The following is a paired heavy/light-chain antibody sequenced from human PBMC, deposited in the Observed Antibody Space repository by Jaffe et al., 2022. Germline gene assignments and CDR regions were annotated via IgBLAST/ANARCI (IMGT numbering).Light chain of an antibody. J-gene: IGLJ2*01. V-gene: IGLV3-21*02. CDR1: NIGSKS. CDR3: QVWDSSSDHPNVV. Sequence: SYVLTQPPSVSVAPGQTARITCGGNNIGSKSVHWYQQKPGQAPVLVVYDDSDRPSGIPERFSGSNSGNTATLTISRVEAGDEADYYCQVWDSSSDHPNVVFGGGTKLTVL. CDR2: DDS.
Heavy chain of an antibody. CDR1: GYTFTSYG. CDR3: ARDLGFFVGRTDYDILTGYYKGDAFDI. Sequence: QVQLVQSGAEVKKPGASVKVSCKASGYTFTSYGISWVRQAPGQGLEWMGWISAYNGNTNYAQKLQGRVTMTTDTSTSTAYMELRSLRSDDTAVYYCARDLGFFVGRTDYDILTGYYKGDAFDIWGQGTMVTVSS. D-gene: IGHD3-9*01. V-gene: IGHV1-18*01. J-gene: IGHJ3*02. CDR2: ISAYNGNT.